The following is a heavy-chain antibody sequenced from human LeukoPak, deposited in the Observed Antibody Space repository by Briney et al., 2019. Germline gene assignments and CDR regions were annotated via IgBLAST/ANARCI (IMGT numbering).Heavy chain of an antibody. CDR3: ARDSGDWSVDY. CDR2: IKPIDDTT. V-gene: IGHV1-46*01. Sequence: GASVNVSFKTSGYPFTNYHMHWVRQAPGQGREGMGVIKPIDDTTSFTQKFQGRLTMTRDTSTSTVFMELTSLRSEDTALYYCARDSGDWSVDYWGQGTLVTVSS. CDR1: GYPFTNYH. D-gene: IGHD2-21*02. J-gene: IGHJ4*02.